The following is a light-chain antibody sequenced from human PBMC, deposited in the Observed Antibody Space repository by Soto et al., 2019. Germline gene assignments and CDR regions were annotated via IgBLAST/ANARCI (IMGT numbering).Light chain of an antibody. J-gene: IGLJ1*01. CDR1: SSDVGGYKY. CDR2: DVS. Sequence: QSVLTQPASVSGSPGQSITISCTGTSSDVGGYKYVSWYQQRPGNAPKLMIYDVSNRPSGVSNRFSGSKSGNTASLTISGLQAEDEADYYCSSFTSSSTYVFGTGTKVTVL. CDR3: SSFTSSSTYV. V-gene: IGLV2-14*03.